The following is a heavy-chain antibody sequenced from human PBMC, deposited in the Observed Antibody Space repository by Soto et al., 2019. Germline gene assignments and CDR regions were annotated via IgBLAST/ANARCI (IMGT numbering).Heavy chain of an antibody. V-gene: IGHV4-59*01. CDR1: GGSITSYN. CDR3: ARRAVVAVTGSLDNWLDP. Sequence: SETLSLTCTVSGGSITSYNWNWLRQPPGKALEWIGYVYNSGSTNYNPSLKSRVTVSVDTSKNQFSLKVNSVTAADTAVYYCARRAVVAVTGSLDNWLDPWGQGILVTVSS. J-gene: IGHJ5*02. D-gene: IGHD2-21*01. CDR2: VYNSGST.